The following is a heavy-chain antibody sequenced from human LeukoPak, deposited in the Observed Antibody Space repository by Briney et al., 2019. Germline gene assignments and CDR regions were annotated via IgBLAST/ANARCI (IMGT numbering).Heavy chain of an antibody. Sequence: GGSLRLSCAASGFTFSSYSMNWVRQAPGKGLEWVSYISSSSSTIYYADSVKGRFTISRDNAKNSLYLQMNSLRAEDTAVYYCARAEENYDFWSGQYYYMDVWGKGTTVTVSS. CDR1: GFTFSSYS. V-gene: IGHV3-48*01. CDR2: ISSSSSTI. J-gene: IGHJ6*03. CDR3: ARAEENYDFWSGQYYYMDV. D-gene: IGHD3-3*01.